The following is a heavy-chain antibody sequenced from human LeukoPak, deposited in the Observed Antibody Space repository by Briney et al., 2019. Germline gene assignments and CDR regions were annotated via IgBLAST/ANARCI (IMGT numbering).Heavy chain of an antibody. CDR3: ARNSLTYGDYVNYYFDY. D-gene: IGHD4-17*01. V-gene: IGHV1-69*13. CDR2: IIPIFGTA. J-gene: IGHJ4*02. Sequence: SVKVSCKASGGTFSSYAISWARQAPGQGLEWMGGIIPIFGTANYAQKFQGRVTITADESTSTAYMELSSLRSEDTAVYYCARNSLTYGDYVNYYFDYWGQGTLVTVSS. CDR1: GGTFSSYA.